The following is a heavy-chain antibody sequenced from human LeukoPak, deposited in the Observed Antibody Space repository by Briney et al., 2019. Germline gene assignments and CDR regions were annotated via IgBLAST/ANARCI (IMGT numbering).Heavy chain of an antibody. CDR1: GFTFSSYG. V-gene: IGHV3-30*02. Sequence: AGGSLRLSCAASGFTFSSYGMHWVRQAPGKGLEWVAFIRYDGSNKYYADSVKGRFTISRDNSKNTLYLQMNSLRAEDTAVYYCAKGGREAAASASLDYWGQGTLVTVSS. D-gene: IGHD6-13*01. CDR2: IRYDGSNK. CDR3: AKGGREAAASASLDY. J-gene: IGHJ4*02.